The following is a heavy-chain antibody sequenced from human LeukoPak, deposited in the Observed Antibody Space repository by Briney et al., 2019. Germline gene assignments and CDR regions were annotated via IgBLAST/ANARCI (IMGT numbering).Heavy chain of an antibody. D-gene: IGHD3-10*01. CDR2: IKSKTDGGTT. V-gene: IGHV3-15*01. J-gene: IGHJ3*02. Sequence: GGSLRLSCAASGFTFSNAWMSWVRQAPGKGLEWVGRIKSKTDGGTTDYAAPVKGRFTISRDDSKNTLYLQMNSLKTEDTAVYYCTAKYPGSAFDIWGQGTMVTVSS. CDR1: GFTFSNAW. CDR3: TAKYPGSAFDI.